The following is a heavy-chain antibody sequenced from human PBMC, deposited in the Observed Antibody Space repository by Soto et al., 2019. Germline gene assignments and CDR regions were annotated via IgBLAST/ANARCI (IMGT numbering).Heavy chain of an antibody. V-gene: IGHV1-69*13. CDR1: GGTFSSYA. CDR3: ARYTLRRSSYYYYGMDV. J-gene: IGHJ6*02. D-gene: IGHD6-6*01. CDR2: IIPIFGTA. Sequence: SVKVSCKASGGTFSSYAISWVRQAPGQGLEWMGGIIPIFGTANYAQKFQGRVTITADESTSTAYMELSSLRSEDTAVYYCARYTLRRSSYYYYGMDVWGQGTTVTVYS.